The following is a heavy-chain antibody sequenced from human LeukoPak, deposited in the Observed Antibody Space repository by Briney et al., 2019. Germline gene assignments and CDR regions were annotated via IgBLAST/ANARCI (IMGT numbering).Heavy chain of an antibody. CDR3: ASSRSFYYDFWSGYYSAFDI. CDR2: IWYDGSNK. Sequence: GSLRLSCAASGFTFNSFGMHWVRQAPGKGLEWVAFIWYDGSNKYYADSVKGRFTISRDNSKNTLYLQMNSLRAEDTAVYYCASSRSFYYDFWSGYYSAFDIWGQGTIVTVSS. V-gene: IGHV3-33*01. D-gene: IGHD3-3*01. J-gene: IGHJ3*02. CDR1: GFTFNSFG.